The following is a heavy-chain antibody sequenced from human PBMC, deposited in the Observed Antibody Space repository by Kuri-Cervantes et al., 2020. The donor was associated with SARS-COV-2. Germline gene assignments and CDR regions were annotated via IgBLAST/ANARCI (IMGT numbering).Heavy chain of an antibody. J-gene: IGHJ4*02. Sequence: GESLKISCKGSGYGFTGYWIAWVRQMPGKGLECMGIIYPGDSDTRYSPSFQGQVTISADKSINTAYLQWSSLKASDTAMYYCARPTRGKLDWGPGTLVTVSS. D-gene: IGHD1-7*01. V-gene: IGHV5-51*01. CDR3: ARPTRGKLD. CDR1: GYGFTGYW. CDR2: IYPGDSDT.